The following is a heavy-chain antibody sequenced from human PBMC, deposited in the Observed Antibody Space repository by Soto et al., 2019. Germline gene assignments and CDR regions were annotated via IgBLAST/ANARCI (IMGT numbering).Heavy chain of an antibody. CDR2: ISYDGSNK. CDR3: AKDLAAMAFDS. D-gene: IGHD5-18*01. Sequence: GGSLRLSCAASGFTFSSYGMHWVRQAPGRGLEWVAVISYDGSNKYYADSVKGRFTISRDNSKNTLYLQMNSLRAEDTAVYYCAKDLAAMAFDSWGQGTLVTVSS. V-gene: IGHV3-30*18. CDR1: GFTFSSYG. J-gene: IGHJ4*02.